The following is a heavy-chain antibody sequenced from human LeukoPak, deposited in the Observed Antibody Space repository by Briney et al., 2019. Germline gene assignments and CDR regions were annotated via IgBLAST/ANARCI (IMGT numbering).Heavy chain of an antibody. CDR1: SYSIRNGYY. CDR3: ARESALGVERVGGYFDY. CDR2: IYYTGIT. V-gene: IGHV4-38-2*02. J-gene: IGHJ4*02. Sequence: SSETLSLTCNVSSYSIRNGYYWGWVRQSPGKGLEWIGSIYYTGITYYNPSLKSRVTISIDKSKNQLSLKLTSVTAADTAVYYCARESALGVERVGGYFDYWGQGALVTVFS. D-gene: IGHD1-26*01.